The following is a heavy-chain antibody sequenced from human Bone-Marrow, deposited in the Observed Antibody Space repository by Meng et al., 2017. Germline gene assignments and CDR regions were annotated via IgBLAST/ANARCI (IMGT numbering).Heavy chain of an antibody. J-gene: IGHJ5*02. Sequence: EGQLGEVGGGLVQPGWSLRLFCAASGFPFSSYWMPWVRQAPGKGLVWVSRINSDGSSTSYADSVKGRFTISRDNAKNTLYLQMNSLRAEDTAVYYCAKGGAVNWFDPWGQGTLVTVSS. D-gene: IGHD1-26*01. V-gene: IGHV3-74*01. CDR3: AKGGAVNWFDP. CDR2: INSDGSST. CDR1: GFPFSSYW.